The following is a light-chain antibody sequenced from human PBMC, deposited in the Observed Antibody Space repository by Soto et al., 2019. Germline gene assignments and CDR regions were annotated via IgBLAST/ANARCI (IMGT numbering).Light chain of an antibody. CDR3: QQRSNWPT. CDR1: QSVSSNY. Sequence: ETVLTQSPGTLSLSPGERATLSCRASQSVSSNYLVWYQQKPGQAPRLLISGVSTRATGIPDRFSGSGSGTDFTLTISRLEPEDVAVYYCQQRSNWPTFGGGTKVEIK. V-gene: IGKV3D-20*02. CDR2: GVS. J-gene: IGKJ4*01.